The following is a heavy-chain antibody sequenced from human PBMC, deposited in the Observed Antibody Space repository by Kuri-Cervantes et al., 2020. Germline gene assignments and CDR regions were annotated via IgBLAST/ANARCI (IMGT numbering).Heavy chain of an antibody. CDR2: IRYDGSNK. V-gene: IGHV3-30*02. CDR3: ASGSSGYYYAQYYFDY. CDR1: GFTFSSYG. J-gene: IGHJ4*02. D-gene: IGHD3-22*01. Sequence: GGSLRLSCAASGFTFSSYGMHWVRQAPGKGLEWVAFIRYDGSNKYYADSVKGRFTISRDNSKNTLYLQVNSLRAEDTAVYYCASGSSGYYYAQYYFDYWGQGTLVTVSS.